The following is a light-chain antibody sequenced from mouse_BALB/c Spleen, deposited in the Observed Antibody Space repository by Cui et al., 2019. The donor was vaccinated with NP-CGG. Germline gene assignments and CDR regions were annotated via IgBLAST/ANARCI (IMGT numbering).Light chain of an antibody. V-gene: IGLV1*01. CDR3: ALWYSNHWV. Sequence: QAVVTQESARTTSPGETVTLTCRSSTGAVTTSNYCNWVQEKPDHLFTGLIGGTNNRAPGVPARFSGSLIGDKAALTITGAQTEDEAIYFCALWYSNHWVFGGGTKLTVL. CDR2: GTN. CDR1: TGAVTTSNY. J-gene: IGLJ1*01.